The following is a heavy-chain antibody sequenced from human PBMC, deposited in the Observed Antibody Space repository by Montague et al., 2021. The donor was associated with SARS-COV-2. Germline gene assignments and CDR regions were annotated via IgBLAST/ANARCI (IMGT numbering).Heavy chain of an antibody. CDR1: GGSISSSSYY. D-gene: IGHD3-22*01. Sequence: SETLSLTCTVSGGSISSSSYYWGWIRQPPGNGLEWIGNIFYSGSTYYNTSLKSRVTISVDTSKNQFSLRLSSVTAADTAVYYCARLPYFYDSTHAFDIWGQGTMVTVSS. CDR2: IFYSGST. CDR3: ARLPYFYDSTHAFDI. J-gene: IGHJ3*02. V-gene: IGHV4-39*01.